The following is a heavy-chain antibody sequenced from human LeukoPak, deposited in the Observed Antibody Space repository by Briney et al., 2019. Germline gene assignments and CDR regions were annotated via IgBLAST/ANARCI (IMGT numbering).Heavy chain of an antibody. CDR2: ISYEGNRK. V-gene: IGHV3-30*04. CDR3: ERDSREDGAGGYFPFDY. D-gene: IGHD3-10*01. Sequence: GGSLRLFCAASVFSFSRHAMHWVRQAPAKGLEWVTIISYEGNRKYYANSVTGRFTVYKDFSQNMVFPEKNNLRTEDTAVYYFERDSREDGAGGYFPFDYWGQGTLVTVSS. CDR1: VFSFSRHA. J-gene: IGHJ4*02.